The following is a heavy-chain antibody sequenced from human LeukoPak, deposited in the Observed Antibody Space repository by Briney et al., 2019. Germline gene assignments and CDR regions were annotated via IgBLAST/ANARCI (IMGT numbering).Heavy chain of an antibody. Sequence: SETLSLTCAVYGGSFSGYYWSWIRQPPGKGLEWIGEINHSGSTNYNPSLKSRVTISVDTSKNQFSLKLSSVTAADTAVYYCARDRWHDTTGYYYDFDYWGQGTLITVSS. CDR1: GGSFSGYY. J-gene: IGHJ4*02. V-gene: IGHV4-34*01. D-gene: IGHD3-22*01. CDR2: INHSGST. CDR3: ARDRWHDTTGYYYDFDY.